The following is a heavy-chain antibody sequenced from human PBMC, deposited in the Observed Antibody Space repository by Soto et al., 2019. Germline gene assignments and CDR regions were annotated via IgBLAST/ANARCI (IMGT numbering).Heavy chain of an antibody. V-gene: IGHV5-10-1*01. Sequence: GESLKISCKGSGYSFTSYWISWVRQMPGKGLEWMGRIDPSDSYTNYSPSFQGHVTISADKSISTAYLQWSSLKASDTAMYYCARTSMQSRGYSYGHGGMDVWGQGTTVTVAS. J-gene: IGHJ6*02. CDR1: GYSFTSYW. CDR3: ARTSMQSRGYSYGHGGMDV. D-gene: IGHD5-18*01. CDR2: IDPSDSYT.